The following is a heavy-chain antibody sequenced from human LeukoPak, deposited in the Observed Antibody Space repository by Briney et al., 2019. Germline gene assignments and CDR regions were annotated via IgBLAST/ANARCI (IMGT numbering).Heavy chain of an antibody. V-gene: IGHV3-21*01. J-gene: IGHJ6*03. CDR2: ISSSSSYI. CDR1: GFTFSSYS. Sequence: GGSLRLSCAASGFTFSSYSMNWVRQAPGKGLEWVSSISSSSSYIYYADSVKGRFTISRDNAKNSLYLQMNSLRAEDTAVYYCAREGRSGFMDVWGKGTTVTVSS. CDR3: AREGRSGFMDV. D-gene: IGHD1-26*01.